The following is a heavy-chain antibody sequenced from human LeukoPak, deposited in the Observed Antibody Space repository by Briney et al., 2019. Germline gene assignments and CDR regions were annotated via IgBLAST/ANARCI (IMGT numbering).Heavy chain of an antibody. CDR3: AKDLISMVRGVITALDY. CDR1: GFTFSSYG. Sequence: GSLRLSCAASGFTFSSYGMHWVRQAPGKGLEWVAVISYDGSNKYYADSVKGRFTISRDNSKNTLYLQMNSLRPEDTAVYYCAKDLISMVRGVITALDYWGQGTLVTVSS. D-gene: IGHD3-10*01. CDR2: ISYDGSNK. J-gene: IGHJ4*02. V-gene: IGHV3-30*18.